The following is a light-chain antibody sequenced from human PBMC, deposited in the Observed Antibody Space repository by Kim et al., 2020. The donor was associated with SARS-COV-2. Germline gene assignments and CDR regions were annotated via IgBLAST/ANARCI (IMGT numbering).Light chain of an antibody. Sequence: SPGERATLSCRASQSVGSSYLAWYQQKPGQAPRLLIYGASSRATGIPDRFSGSGSGTDFTLTISRLEPEDFAVYYCQQYGSSPPDTFGQGTKLEI. CDR3: QQYGSSPPDT. V-gene: IGKV3-20*01. CDR1: QSVGSSY. CDR2: GAS. J-gene: IGKJ2*01.